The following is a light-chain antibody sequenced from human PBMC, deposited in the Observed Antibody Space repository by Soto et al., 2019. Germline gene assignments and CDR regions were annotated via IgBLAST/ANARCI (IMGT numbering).Light chain of an antibody. J-gene: IGKJ1*01. CDR1: QAVNTR. CDR2: LAS. V-gene: IGKV3-11*01. Sequence: EIVLTQSPATLSSFPGERATLSCRASQAVNTRLAWYQHKPGQAPGLLIYLASTRATGIPARFSGSGSGTDFTLTISSLEPEDSAVYYCHQRQGWPRTFGQGTKVDIK. CDR3: HQRQGWPRT.